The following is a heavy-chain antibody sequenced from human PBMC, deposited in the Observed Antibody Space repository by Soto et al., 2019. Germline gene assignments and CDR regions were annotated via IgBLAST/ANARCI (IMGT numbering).Heavy chain of an antibody. J-gene: IGHJ4*02. CDR1: GFTFSSYA. D-gene: IGHD3-22*01. CDR2: ISYDGSNK. V-gene: IGHV3-30-3*01. CDR3: VREKVTMIVGFYYFDY. Sequence: PGGSLRLSCAASGFTFSSYAMHWVRQAPGKGLEWVAVISYDGSNKYYADSVKGRFTISRDNSKNTLYLQMNSLRAKDTAVYYCVREKVTMIVGFYYFDYWGQGTRVTVSS.